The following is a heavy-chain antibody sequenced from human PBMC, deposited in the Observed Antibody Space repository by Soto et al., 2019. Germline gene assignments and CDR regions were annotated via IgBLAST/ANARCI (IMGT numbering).Heavy chain of an antibody. V-gene: IGHV4-34*01. CDR1: GGSFSGYY. D-gene: IGHD1-1*01. CDR2: INHSGST. CDR3: ASLPNWYYYYGMDV. J-gene: IGHJ6*02. Sequence: QVQLQQWGAGLLKPSETLSPTCAVYGGSFSGYYWSWIRQPPGKGLEWIGEINHSGSTNYNPSLKSRVTISVDTSKNQFSLKLSSVTAADTAVYYCASLPNWYYYYGMDVWGQGTTVTVSS.